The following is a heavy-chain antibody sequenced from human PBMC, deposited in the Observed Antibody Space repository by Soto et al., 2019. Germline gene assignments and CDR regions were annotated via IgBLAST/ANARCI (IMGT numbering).Heavy chain of an antibody. CDR2: ISAYNGNT. Sequence: ASVKVSCKASGYTFTSYGISWVRQAPGQGLEWMGWISAYNGNTNYAQKLQGRVTMTTDTSTSTAYMELRSLRSDDTAVYYCARDIVVVPAADPTYYYYGMDVWG. CDR1: GYTFTSYG. J-gene: IGHJ6*02. CDR3: ARDIVVVPAADPTYYYYGMDV. V-gene: IGHV1-18*04. D-gene: IGHD2-2*01.